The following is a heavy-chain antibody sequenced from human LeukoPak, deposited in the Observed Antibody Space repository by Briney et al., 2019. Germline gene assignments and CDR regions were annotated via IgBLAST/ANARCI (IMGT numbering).Heavy chain of an antibody. J-gene: IGHJ2*01. Sequence: SETLSLTCTVSGGSMSSYYWSWIRRTQGKGLEWIGKIDYSGITKYNASLKSRVTISVDTSKKQFSLKLSSVTAADTAVYYCARGVGARPPPLWGRGTLITVSS. V-gene: IGHV4-59*01. CDR3: ARGVGARPPPL. D-gene: IGHD1-26*01. CDR1: GGSMSSYY. CDR2: IDYSGIT.